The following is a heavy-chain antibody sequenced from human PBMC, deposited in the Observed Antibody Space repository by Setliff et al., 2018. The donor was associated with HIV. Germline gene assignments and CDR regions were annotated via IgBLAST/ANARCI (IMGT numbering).Heavy chain of an antibody. CDR3: VASSGWRGYDAFSI. CDR1: GFIFSSYD. V-gene: IGHV3-13*01. CDR2: VGFRGDT. J-gene: IGHJ3*02. D-gene: IGHD6-19*01. Sequence: GGSLRLSCAASGFIFSSYDMHWVRQSAGRGLEWVSQVGFRGDTIYADSVRGRFTISRENVKNSLDLQMNSLRVGDTAVYCCVASSGWRGYDAFSIWGQGTMVTVSS.